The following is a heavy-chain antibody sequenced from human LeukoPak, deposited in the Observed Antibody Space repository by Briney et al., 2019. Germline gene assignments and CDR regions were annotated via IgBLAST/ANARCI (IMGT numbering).Heavy chain of an antibody. D-gene: IGHD3-9*01. CDR1: GFTFSSYG. J-gene: IGHJ4*02. V-gene: IGHV3-30*19. CDR2: ISYDGSNK. CDR3: ARDFSTYYDIYGDSCFDY. Sequence: GGSLRLSCAASGFTFSSYGMHWVRQAPGKGLEWVALISYDGSNKYYADSVKARFIISRDNSKNTVYLQMNSLRAEDTAVYYCARDFSTYYDIYGDSCFDYWGQGILVTVSS.